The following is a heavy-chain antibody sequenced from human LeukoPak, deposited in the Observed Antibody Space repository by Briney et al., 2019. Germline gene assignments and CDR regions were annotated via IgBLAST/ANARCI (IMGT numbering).Heavy chain of an antibody. Sequence: PGGSLRLSCAASGFTVSSNYMSWVRQAPGKGLEWVSSIYSGGSTYYTDSVKGRFTISRDNSKNTLYLQMNSLRAEDTAVYYCARYPYCSGGSCPPGNWFDPWGQGTLVTVSS. CDR1: GFTVSSNY. CDR3: ARYPYCSGGSCPPGNWFDP. CDR2: IYSGGST. J-gene: IGHJ5*02. D-gene: IGHD2-15*01. V-gene: IGHV3-66*01.